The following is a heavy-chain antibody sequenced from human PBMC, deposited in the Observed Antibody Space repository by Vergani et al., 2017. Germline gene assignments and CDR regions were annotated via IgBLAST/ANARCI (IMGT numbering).Heavy chain of an antibody. CDR3: ARGVEYSSSSGY. J-gene: IGHJ4*02. D-gene: IGHD6-6*01. V-gene: IGHV3-30*03. CDR1: GFTFSSYG. CDR2: ISYDGSNK. Sequence: VQLVESGGGVVQPGRSLRLSCAASGFTFSSYGMHWVRQAPGKGLEWVAVISYDGSNKYYADSVKGRFTISRDNSKNTLHLQMNSLRAEDTAVYYCARGVEYSSSSGYWGQGTLVTVSS.